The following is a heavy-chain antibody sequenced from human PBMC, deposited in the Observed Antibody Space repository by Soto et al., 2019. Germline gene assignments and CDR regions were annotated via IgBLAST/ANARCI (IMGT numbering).Heavy chain of an antibody. CDR3: EKDNPRYSSSYWFDP. CDR1: GFTFDDYT. J-gene: IGHJ5*02. D-gene: IGHD6-13*01. Sequence: GGSLRLSCAASGFTFDDYTMHWVRQAPGKGLEWVSLISWDGGSAYYADSVKGRFTISRDNSKNSLYLQMNSLRTEDTALYYCEKDNPRYSSSYWFDPWGQGTLVNVSS. V-gene: IGHV3-43*01. CDR2: ISWDGGSA.